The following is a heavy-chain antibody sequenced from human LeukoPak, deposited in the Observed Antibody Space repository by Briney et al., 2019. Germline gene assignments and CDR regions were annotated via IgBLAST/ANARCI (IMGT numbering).Heavy chain of an antibody. Sequence: GASVKVSCKASGYTFTGYYMHWVRQAPGQGLEWMGWINPNSGGTKYAQKFQGRVTMTRDTSISTAYMELSRLRSDDTAVYYCARALWELPFDYWGQGTLVTVSS. CDR3: ARALWELPFDY. CDR2: INPNSGGT. J-gene: IGHJ4*02. V-gene: IGHV1-2*02. CDR1: GYTFTGYY. D-gene: IGHD1-26*01.